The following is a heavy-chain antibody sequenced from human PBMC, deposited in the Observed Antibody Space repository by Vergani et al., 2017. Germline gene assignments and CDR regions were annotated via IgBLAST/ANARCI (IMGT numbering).Heavy chain of an antibody. Sequence: EVQLVESGGGLVKPGGSLRLSCAASGFTFSSYSMNWVRQAPGKGLEWVSSISSSSSYIYYADSVKGRFTISRDNAKNSLYLQMNSLRAEDTAVYYCARGGYGDYYYYYYMDVWGNGTTVTVSS. CDR1: GFTFSSYS. J-gene: IGHJ6*03. CDR3: ARGGYGDYYYYYYMDV. CDR2: ISSSSSYI. V-gene: IGHV3-21*01. D-gene: IGHD4-17*01.